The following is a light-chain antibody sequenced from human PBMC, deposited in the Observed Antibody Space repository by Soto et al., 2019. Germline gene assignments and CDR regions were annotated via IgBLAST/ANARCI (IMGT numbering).Light chain of an antibody. Sequence: QSALTQPRSVSGSPGQSVTISCTGTSSDVGGYNYVSWYQQHPGKAPKLMIYDVSKRPSGVPDRFSGPKSGNTASLTISGLQAEDEADYYCCSYAGSPFVFGTGTRSPS. J-gene: IGLJ1*01. CDR3: CSYAGSPFV. CDR2: DVS. V-gene: IGLV2-11*01. CDR1: SSDVGGYNY.